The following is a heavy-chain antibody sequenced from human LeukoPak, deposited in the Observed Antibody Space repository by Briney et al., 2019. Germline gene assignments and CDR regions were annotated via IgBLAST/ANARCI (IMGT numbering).Heavy chain of an antibody. CDR2: IYSGGST. Sequence: GGPLRLSCAASGFTFSSYSMNWVRQAPGKGLEWVSVIYSGGSTYYADSVKGRFTISRDNSKNTLYLQMNSLRAEDTAVYYCARDRGSGEFDYWGQGTLVTVSS. D-gene: IGHD3-10*01. J-gene: IGHJ4*02. CDR3: ARDRGSGEFDY. CDR1: GFTFSSYS. V-gene: IGHV3-53*01.